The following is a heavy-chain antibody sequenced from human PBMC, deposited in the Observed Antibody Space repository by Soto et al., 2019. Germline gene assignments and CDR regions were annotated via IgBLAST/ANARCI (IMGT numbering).Heavy chain of an antibody. CDR3: ARGICFCGYGHRVWWFYP. J-gene: IGHJ5*02. D-gene: IGHD3-22*01. V-gene: IGHV4-34*01. CDR1: GGSFSGYY. Sequence: SETLSLTCAVYGGSFSGYYWSWIRQPPGKGLEWIGEINHSGSTNYNPSLKSRVTISVDTSKNQFSLKLSSVTAADTAVYYCARGICFCGYGHRVWWFYPWGQGTLVPVSA. CDR2: INHSGST.